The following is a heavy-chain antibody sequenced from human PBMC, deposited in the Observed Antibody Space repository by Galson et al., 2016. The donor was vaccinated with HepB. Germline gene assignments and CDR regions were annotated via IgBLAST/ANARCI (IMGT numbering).Heavy chain of an antibody. J-gene: IGHJ2*01. CDR1: GFTFNSYS. CDR2: ITSSSNYI. V-gene: IGHV3-21*01. CDR3: TRAYVGKARRGTYWYFDL. Sequence: SLRLSCAASGFTFNSYSMHWVRQAPGKGLEWVSSITSSSNYIYYADSVRGRFTISRDNAKNSLHLQMNSLGAEDTAVYYCTRAYVGKARRGTYWYFDLWGRGTLVTVSS. D-gene: IGHD4-23*01.